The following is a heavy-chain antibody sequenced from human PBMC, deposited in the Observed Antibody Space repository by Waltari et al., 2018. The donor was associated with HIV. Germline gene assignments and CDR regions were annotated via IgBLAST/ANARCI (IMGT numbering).Heavy chain of an antibody. CDR2: INNGGGP. J-gene: IGHJ5*01. D-gene: IGHD1-1*01. V-gene: IGHV4-34*01. CDR3: ARLNITATGTKFES. Sequence: QEQLQQWGAGLLRPSETLSLTCAVYGGSFSGNFWSWIRQSPGKGLEWIAEINNGGGPNYNPALKIGFSISIDAAKSQFSLKLTSVTAPDTAVYYCARLNITATGTKFESWGQGTLVTVSS. CDR1: GGSFSGNF.